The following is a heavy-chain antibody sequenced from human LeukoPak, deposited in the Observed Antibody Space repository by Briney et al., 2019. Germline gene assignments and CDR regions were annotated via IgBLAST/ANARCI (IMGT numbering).Heavy chain of an antibody. Sequence: GASVKVSCKASGGTFSSYAIIWVRQAPGQGLEWMGRIIPILGITNYAQKFQGRVTITADKSTSTAYMELSSLRSEDTAMYYCARASGNSGWWGYFDYWGQGTLVTVSS. CDR2: IIPILGIT. CDR3: ARASGNSGWWGYFDY. J-gene: IGHJ4*02. CDR1: GGTFSSYA. D-gene: IGHD6-19*01. V-gene: IGHV1-69*04.